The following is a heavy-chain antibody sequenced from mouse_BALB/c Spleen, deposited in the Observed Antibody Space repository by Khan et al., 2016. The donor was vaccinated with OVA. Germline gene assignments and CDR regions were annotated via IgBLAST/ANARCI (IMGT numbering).Heavy chain of an antibody. CDR3: ARGDGNSLYWYFDV. Sequence: VQLQQSGAELVRPGASVKLSCKASGYTFTSYWMNWVKQRPGQGLEWIGMIDPSDSETHYNQMFKDKATLTVDKSSSTAYMQLRSLTSEDSAVXYCARGDGNSLYWYFDVWGAGTTVTVSS. D-gene: IGHD2-1*01. CDR2: IDPSDSET. V-gene: IGHV1-61*01. J-gene: IGHJ1*01. CDR1: GYTFTSYW.